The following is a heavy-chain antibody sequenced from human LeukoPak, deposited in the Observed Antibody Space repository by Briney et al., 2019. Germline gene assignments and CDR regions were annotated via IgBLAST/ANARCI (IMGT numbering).Heavy chain of an antibody. D-gene: IGHD3-10*01. CDR3: ARVTGSGSSP. V-gene: IGHV3-74*01. Sequence: GGSLRLSCAASGFIFSSYWMHWVRQAPGKGLVWVSRINGDGNSTIYADSVKGRFTISRDNAKNTLYLQMNSLRAEDTAVYYCARVTGSGSSPWGQGTLVTVSS. CDR2: INGDGNST. CDR1: GFIFSSYW. J-gene: IGHJ5*02.